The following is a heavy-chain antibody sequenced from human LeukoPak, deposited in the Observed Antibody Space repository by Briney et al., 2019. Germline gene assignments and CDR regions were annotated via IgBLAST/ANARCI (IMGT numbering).Heavy chain of an antibody. D-gene: IGHD3-22*01. Sequence: GGSLRLSCAASGFIFSNYWMHWVRQAPGKGLEYVSGIPSNGGSTYYANSVKGRFSISRDNSKNTLYLQMGSLRAEDMAVYYCARSRLVVTGMDVWGKGTTVTVSS. CDR2: IPSNGGST. CDR1: GFIFSNYW. V-gene: IGHV3-64*01. CDR3: ARSRLVVTGMDV. J-gene: IGHJ6*03.